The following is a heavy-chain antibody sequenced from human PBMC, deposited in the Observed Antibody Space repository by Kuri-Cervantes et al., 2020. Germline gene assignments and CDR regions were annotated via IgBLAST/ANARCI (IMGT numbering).Heavy chain of an antibody. D-gene: IGHD6-6*01. CDR1: GGSFSGYY. CDR3: ARSMGGAFDI. V-gene: IGHV4-34*01. J-gene: IGHJ3*02. CDR2: INHSGST. Sequence: SQTLSLTWAVYGGSFSGYYWSWIRRPPGKGLEWIGEINHSGSTNYNPSLKSRVTISVDTSKNQFSLKLSSVTAADTAVYYCARSMGGAFDIWGQGTMVTVSS.